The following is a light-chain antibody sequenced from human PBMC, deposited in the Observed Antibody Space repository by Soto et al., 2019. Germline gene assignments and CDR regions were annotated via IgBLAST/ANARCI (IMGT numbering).Light chain of an antibody. CDR1: QSISNY. J-gene: IGKJ5*01. Sequence: DIQMTQSPSSLSASVGDRVTITCRASQSISNYLNWYQQKPGKAPKLLIYAASTLQSGVPSRFSGSGSGTDFTLTISSLQPEDFATYYCQQLNSYPLITFGQGTRLEIK. CDR3: QQLNSYPLIT. CDR2: AAS. V-gene: IGKV1-39*01.